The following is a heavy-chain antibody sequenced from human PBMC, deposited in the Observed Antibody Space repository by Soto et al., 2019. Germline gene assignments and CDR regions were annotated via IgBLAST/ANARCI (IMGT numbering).Heavy chain of an antibody. V-gene: IGHV5-51*01. CDR2: IYPGDSDT. Sequence: PGESLKISCKGSGYSFTSYWIGWVRQMPGKGLEWMGIIYPGDSDTRYSPSFQGQVTISADKSISTAYLQWSSLKASDTAMYYCARRAYYCSGGSCSYHFDYWGQGTLVTVSS. CDR3: ARRAYYCSGGSCSYHFDY. CDR1: GYSFTSYW. D-gene: IGHD2-15*01. J-gene: IGHJ4*02.